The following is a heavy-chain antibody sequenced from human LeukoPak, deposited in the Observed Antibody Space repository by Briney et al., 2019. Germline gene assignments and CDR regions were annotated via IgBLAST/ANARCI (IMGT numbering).Heavy chain of an antibody. J-gene: IGHJ4*02. V-gene: IGHV4-38-2*02. CDR3: ARDAGY. Sequence: SETLSLTCTVSGYSISSGYYWGWIRQPPGKGLEWIGSIYHSGSTYYNPSLKRRVTISVDTSKNQFSLKLSSVTAADTAVYYCARDAGYWGQGTLVTVSS. CDR1: GYSISSGYY. CDR2: IYHSGST.